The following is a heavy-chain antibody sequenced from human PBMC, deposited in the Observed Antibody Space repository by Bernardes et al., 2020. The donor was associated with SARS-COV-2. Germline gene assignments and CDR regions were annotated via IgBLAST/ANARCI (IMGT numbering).Heavy chain of an antibody. J-gene: IGHJ4*02. CDR3: ARHITGTTFFDY. D-gene: IGHD1-7*01. CDR1: GGSISSGGYY. CDR2: IYYSGST. Sequence: TLSLTCTVSGGSISSGGYYWSWIRQHPGKGLEWIGYIYYSGSTYYNPSLKSRVTISVDTSKNQFSLKLSSVTAADTAVYYCARHITGTTFFDYWGQGTLVTVSS. V-gene: IGHV4-31*03.